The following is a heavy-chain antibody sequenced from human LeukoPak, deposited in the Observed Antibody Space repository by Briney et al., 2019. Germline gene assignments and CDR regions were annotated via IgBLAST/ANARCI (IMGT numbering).Heavy chain of an antibody. CDR1: GYSSSSGYY. V-gene: IGHV4-38-2*02. D-gene: IGHD3-10*01. J-gene: IGHJ4*02. CDR2: SYHSGST. CDR3: ARVWSSGSSLSFDH. Sequence: KSSETLSLTCTVSGYSSSSGYYWGWIRQPPGKGLEWIGTSYHSGSTYYNPSLKSRVTISVDTAKNQFSLKLSSVTAADTAVYYCARVWSSGSSLSFDHWGQGTLVTVSS.